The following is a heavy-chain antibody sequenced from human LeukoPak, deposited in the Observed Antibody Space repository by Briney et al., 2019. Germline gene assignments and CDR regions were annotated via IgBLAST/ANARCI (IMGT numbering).Heavy chain of an antibody. V-gene: IGHV3-23*01. CDR3: AKERGYCSSTSCPFDY. CDR2: ISGCGGST. D-gene: IGHD2-2*01. Sequence: QTGGSLRLSCAASGFTFSSHAVRWVRQARGKGLEWVSAISGCGGSTYYAASVKGRYTLSRDSSKNTLYLQMNSLRAEDTGVYYCAKERGYCSSTSCPFDYWGQGTLVTVSS. CDR1: GFTFSSHA. J-gene: IGHJ4*02.